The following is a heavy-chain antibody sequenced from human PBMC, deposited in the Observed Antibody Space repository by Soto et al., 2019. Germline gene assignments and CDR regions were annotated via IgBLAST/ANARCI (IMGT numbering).Heavy chain of an antibody. J-gene: IGHJ6*02. CDR2: IKTREEGETT. CDR1: GFSVSKAW. D-gene: IGHD2-15*01. Sequence: EVQLVDSGGGLVKPGGSLRLSCEASGFSVSKAWMNWVRQAPGKGLEWVGRIKTREEGETTNYAAPVKGRFTISRDDSKNTLYLQMNSLKTDDTAVYYCTTGSVEGFWGQGTTVTVSS. V-gene: IGHV3-15*07. CDR3: TTGSVEGF.